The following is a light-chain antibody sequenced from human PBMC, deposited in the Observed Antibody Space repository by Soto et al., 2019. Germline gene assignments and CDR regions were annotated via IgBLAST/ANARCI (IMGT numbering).Light chain of an antibody. V-gene: IGLV2-14*03. Sequence: QSALTQPASVSGSPGQWITISCAGARSDIGGSTQVSWYQQHPGKAPKLIIYNVNHQPSGVCDRFSGSKSGDTASLTISGLQTEDEADYYCSSSTTSNTYVFGTGTKLTVL. J-gene: IGLJ1*01. CDR1: RSDIGGSTQ. CDR2: NVN. CDR3: SSSTTSNTYV.